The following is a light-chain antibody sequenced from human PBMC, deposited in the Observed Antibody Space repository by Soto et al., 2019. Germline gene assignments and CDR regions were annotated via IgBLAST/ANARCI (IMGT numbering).Light chain of an antibody. V-gene: IGLV2-8*01. J-gene: IGLJ2*01. Sequence: QSALTQPPSASGSPGQSVTISCTGTSSDVGAYNYVSWYQQHPGKAPKLMIYEVSKRPSGVPDRFSGSKSGNTASLTISGLQAEDEADYYCCSYAGRSTWDVVFGGGTQLTVL. CDR1: SSDVGAYNY. CDR3: CSYAGRSTWDVV. CDR2: EVS.